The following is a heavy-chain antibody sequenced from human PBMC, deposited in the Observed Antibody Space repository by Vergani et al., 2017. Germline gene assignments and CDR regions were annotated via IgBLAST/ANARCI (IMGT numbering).Heavy chain of an antibody. D-gene: IGHD2-2*01. J-gene: IGHJ4*02. CDR1: GGSVSSGSYY. CDR2: IYYSGST. V-gene: IGHV4-61*10. Sequence: QVQLQESGPGLVKPSETLSLTCTVSGGSVSSGSYYWSWIRQPAGKGLEWIGYIYYSGSTNYNPSLKSRVTISVDTSKNQFSLKLSSVTAADTAVYYCARQMSSGIPAALDYWGQGTLVTVSS. CDR3: ARQMSSGIPAALDY.